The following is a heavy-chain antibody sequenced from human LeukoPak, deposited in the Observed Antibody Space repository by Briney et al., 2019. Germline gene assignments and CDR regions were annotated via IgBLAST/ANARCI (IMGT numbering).Heavy chain of an antibody. CDR3: ARSVVAAPRYFDL. D-gene: IGHD6-13*01. V-gene: IGHV4-34*01. J-gene: IGHJ2*01. CDR2: INHRGST. CDR1: GGSFSGYY. Sequence: SETLSLTCAVYGGSFSGYYWNWVRQPPGKGLEWIAKINHRGSTTYNPSLQSRVTISADMSKNQFSLRLSSVTAADTAVYYCARSVVAAPRYFDLWDRGSLVTVSS.